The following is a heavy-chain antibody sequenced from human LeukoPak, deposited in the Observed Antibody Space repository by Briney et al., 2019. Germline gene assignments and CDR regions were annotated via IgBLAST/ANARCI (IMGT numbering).Heavy chain of an antibody. CDR1: GFPFNNYW. D-gene: IGHD6-19*01. V-gene: IGHV3-74*01. J-gene: IGHJ5*02. CDR2: INTDGRTT. Sequence: GVSLRLSCAASGFPFNNYWMYWVRQAPGKGLVWVSSINTDGRTTRYAASVQGRFTISRDNAKNTLYLQMNSLSGDDTAVYYCARAGASGWYAAGWFDPWGQGSPVTVSS. CDR3: ARAGASGWYAAGWFDP.